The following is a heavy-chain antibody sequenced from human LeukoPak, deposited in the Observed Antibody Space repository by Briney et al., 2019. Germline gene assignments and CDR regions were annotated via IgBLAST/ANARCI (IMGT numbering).Heavy chain of an antibody. Sequence: ASVKVSCKASGYTFTSYNMHWVRQAPGQGLEWMGIINPSDGNTRYAQRFQGRVIMTRDTSTSTVYMELSSLRSDDTAVYYCARGTGSGSYYYFDYWGQGTLLTVSS. V-gene: IGHV1-46*01. J-gene: IGHJ4*02. CDR1: GYTFTSYN. D-gene: IGHD3-10*01. CDR2: INPSDGNT. CDR3: ARGTGSGSYYYFDY.